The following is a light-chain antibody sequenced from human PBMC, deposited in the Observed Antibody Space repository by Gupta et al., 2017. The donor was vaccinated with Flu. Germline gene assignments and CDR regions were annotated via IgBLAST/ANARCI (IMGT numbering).Light chain of an antibody. Sequence: SYELTQPPSVSVSPGQTASITCSGDQLGDNYACWYQQKPGQSPVLVIYKDSKRPSGSPELFSDYNSRTTATLTMGGTEARDEDDYYCQAGNSSKGVFGTGTKVTVL. CDR1: QLGDNY. CDR3: QAGNSSKGV. CDR2: KDS. V-gene: IGLV3-1*01. J-gene: IGLJ1*01.